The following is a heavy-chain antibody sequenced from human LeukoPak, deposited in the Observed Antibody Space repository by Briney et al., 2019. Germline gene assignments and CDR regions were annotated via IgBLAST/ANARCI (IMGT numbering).Heavy chain of an antibody. D-gene: IGHD3-3*01. J-gene: IGHJ3*02. CDR3: ATRMGWLLPPRAFDI. Sequence: ASVKVSCKASGYTFTSYDINWVRQATGQGLEWMGWMNPNSGNTGYAQKFQGRVTMTRNTSISTAYMELSSLRSEDTAVYYCATRMGWLLPPRAFDIWGQGTMVTVSS. V-gene: IGHV1-8*01. CDR2: MNPNSGNT. CDR1: GYTFTSYD.